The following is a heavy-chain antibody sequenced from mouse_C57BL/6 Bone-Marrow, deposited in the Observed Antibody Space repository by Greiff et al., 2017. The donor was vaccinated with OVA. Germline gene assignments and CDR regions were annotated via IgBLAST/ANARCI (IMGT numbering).Heavy chain of an antibody. D-gene: IGHD1-1*01. CDR3: AKYRVTAVVATGAMDY. J-gene: IGHJ4*01. V-gene: IGHV1-4*01. Sequence: QVHVKQSGAELAKPGASVKMSCKASGYTFTSYTMHWVKQRPGQGLEWIGYINPSSGYTKYNQKFKDKATLTADKSSSTAYMQLSSLTSEDSAVYYCAKYRVTAVVATGAMDYWGQGTSVTVSS. CDR2: INPSSGYT. CDR1: GYTFTSYT.